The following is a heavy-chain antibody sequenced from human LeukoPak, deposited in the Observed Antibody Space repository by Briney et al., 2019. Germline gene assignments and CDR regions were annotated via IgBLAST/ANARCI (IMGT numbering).Heavy chain of an antibody. V-gene: IGHV3-11*05. Sequence: SGGSLRLSCAASGFSFSDYYMTWIRQAPGRGLEWVSYISSSSTYINYADSVKGRFTISRDNAKNSLYLQMNSLRAEDTAVYYCARDMGGDPIYYFDYWGQGTPVTVSS. D-gene: IGHD4-17*01. CDR2: ISSSSTYI. CDR1: GFSFSDYY. CDR3: ARDMGGDPIYYFDY. J-gene: IGHJ4*02.